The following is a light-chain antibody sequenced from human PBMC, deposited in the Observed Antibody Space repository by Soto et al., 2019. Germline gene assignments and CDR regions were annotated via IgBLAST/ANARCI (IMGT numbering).Light chain of an antibody. J-gene: IGKJ1*01. CDR3: QQYNPYSPWT. Sequence: DIQMTQSPSTLSASVGDRVTITCRASQSITGWLAWFQQKPGKAPKLLISKASRLESGVPSRFSGSGSGTEFTLSISGLQPDDFATYDCQQYNPYSPWTFGQGTKVEIK. V-gene: IGKV1-5*03. CDR2: KAS. CDR1: QSITGW.